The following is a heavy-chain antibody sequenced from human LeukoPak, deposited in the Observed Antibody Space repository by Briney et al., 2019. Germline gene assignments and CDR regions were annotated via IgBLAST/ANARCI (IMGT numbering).Heavy chain of an antibody. CDR3: ARYGGYSSSWYDYYYYYGMDV. CDR2: ISYDGSNK. V-gene: IGHV3-30-3*01. CDR1: GFTFSSYA. D-gene: IGHD6-13*01. Sequence: GGSLRLSCAASGFTFSSYAMHWVRQAPGKGLEWVAVISYDGSNKYYADSVKGRFTISRDNSKNTLYLQMNSLRAEDTAVYYCARYGGYSSSWYDYYYYYGMDVRGQGTTVTVSS. J-gene: IGHJ6*02.